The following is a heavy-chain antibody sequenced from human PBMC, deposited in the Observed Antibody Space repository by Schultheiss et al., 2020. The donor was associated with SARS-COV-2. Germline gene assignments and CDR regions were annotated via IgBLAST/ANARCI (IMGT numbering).Heavy chain of an antibody. CDR3: ASGGVSSGYQHHPLNYFDY. D-gene: IGHD3-22*01. CDR1: GGSISSGGYY. CDR2: IYYSGST. Sequence: TLSLTCTVSGGSISSGGYYWSWIRQHPGKGLEWIGYIYYSGSTYYNPSLKSRVTISVDTSKNQFSLKLSSVTAADTAVYYCASGGVSSGYQHHPLNYFDYWGQGTLVTVSS. V-gene: IGHV4-31*03. J-gene: IGHJ4*02.